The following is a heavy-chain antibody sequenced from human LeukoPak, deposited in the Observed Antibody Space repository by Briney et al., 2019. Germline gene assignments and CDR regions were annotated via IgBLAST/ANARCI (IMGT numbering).Heavy chain of an antibody. CDR1: GYTFSIYW. V-gene: IGHV3-7*01. CDR2: LNQDGSEK. CDR3: ARELPLNYYYYMDV. J-gene: IGHJ6*03. Sequence: GGTLRLSCAASGYTFSIYWTSWVSPAPGKGLECVTNLNQDGSEKHYVESVKGRFTISRDNAKNSLYLQMNSLRAEDTAVYYCARELPLNYYYYMDVWGKGTTVTVSS.